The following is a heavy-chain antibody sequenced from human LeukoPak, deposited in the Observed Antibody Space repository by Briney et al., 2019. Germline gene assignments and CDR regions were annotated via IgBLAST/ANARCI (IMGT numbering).Heavy chain of an antibody. J-gene: IGHJ4*02. D-gene: IGHD3-3*01. CDR3: TKMSGYYVSDY. CDR2: IRYDGSHK. Sequence: GGSLRLSCAASGFTFSSYAMSWVRQAPGKGLEWVAFIRYDGSHKYYADSVKGRFTISTDNTKNTLYLQMNTLRQEDTAVYYCTKMSGYYVSDYWGQGTLVTVSS. V-gene: IGHV3-30*02. CDR1: GFTFSSYA.